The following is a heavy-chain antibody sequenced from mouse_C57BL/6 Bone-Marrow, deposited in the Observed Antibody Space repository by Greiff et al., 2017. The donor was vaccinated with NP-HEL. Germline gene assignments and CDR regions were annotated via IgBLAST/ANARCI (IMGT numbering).Heavy chain of an antibody. CDR1: GFSFNTYA. CDR3: VRDYGSSFYWYFDV. Sequence: EVQLVESGGGLVQPKGSLKLSCAASGFSFNTYAMNWVRQAPGKGLEWVARIRSKSNNYATYYADSVKDRFTISRDDSESMLYLQMNNLKTEDTAMYYCVRDYGSSFYWYFDVWGTGTTVTVSS. J-gene: IGHJ1*03. V-gene: IGHV10-1*01. CDR2: IRSKSNNYAT. D-gene: IGHD1-1*01.